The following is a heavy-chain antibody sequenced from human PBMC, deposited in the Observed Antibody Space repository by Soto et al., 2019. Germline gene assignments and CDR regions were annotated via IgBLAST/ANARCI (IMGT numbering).Heavy chain of an antibody. CDR2: ISGSGGST. CDR1: GFTFSSYA. D-gene: IGHD3-10*01. J-gene: IGHJ6*02. CDR3: AKTSELLWFGELLGYGMDV. Sequence: GGSLRLSCAASGFTFSSYAMSWVRQAPGKGLEWVSAISGSGGSTYYADSVKGRFTISRDNSKNTLYLQMNSLRAEDTAVYYCAKTSELLWFGELLGYGMDVWGQGTTVTVSS. V-gene: IGHV3-23*01.